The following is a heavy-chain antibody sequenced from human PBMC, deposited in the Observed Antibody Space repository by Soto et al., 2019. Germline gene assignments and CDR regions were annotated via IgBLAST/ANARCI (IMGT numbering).Heavy chain of an antibody. V-gene: IGHV3-23*01. D-gene: IGHD4-4*01. Sequence: GGSLRLSCAASGFTFSSYAMSWVRQAPGKGLEWVSAISGSGGSTYYADSVKGRFTISRDNSKNTLYLQMNSLRAEDTAVYYCAKVAYSNYGGGYYGMDVWGQGTTVTVSS. CDR1: GFTFSSYA. CDR3: AKVAYSNYGGGYYGMDV. J-gene: IGHJ6*02. CDR2: ISGSGGST.